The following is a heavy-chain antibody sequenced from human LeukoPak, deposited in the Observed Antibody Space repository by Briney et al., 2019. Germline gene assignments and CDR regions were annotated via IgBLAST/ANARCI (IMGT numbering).Heavy chain of an antibody. CDR1: GFTFSNYA. J-gene: IGHJ4*02. Sequence: QTGGSLRLSCAASGFTFSNYAMNWVRQAPGKGLEWVSAISGSGGSTYYADSVKGRFTISRDNSKNTLYLQMNSLRAEDTAVYYCAKALWYRSGWYGFDYWGQGTLVTVSS. CDR3: AKALWYRSGWYGFDY. D-gene: IGHD6-19*01. V-gene: IGHV3-23*01. CDR2: ISGSGGST.